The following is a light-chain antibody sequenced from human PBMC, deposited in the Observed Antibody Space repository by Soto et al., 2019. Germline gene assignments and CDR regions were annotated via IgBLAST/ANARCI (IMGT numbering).Light chain of an antibody. CDR2: DAS. J-gene: IGKJ4*01. CDR1: QSVSSY. V-gene: IGKV3-11*01. CDR3: QQRSKWPST. Sequence: EIVLTQSPVTLSLSPGERATLSCRASQSVSSYLAWYQQKPGQAPRLLIYDASKRATGIPARFSGSGSGTDFTLTISSLEPEDFGVYYCQQRSKWPSTFGGGTKVEIK.